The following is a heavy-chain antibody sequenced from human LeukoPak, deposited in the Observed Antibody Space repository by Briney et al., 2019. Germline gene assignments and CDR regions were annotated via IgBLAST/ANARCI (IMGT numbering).Heavy chain of an antibody. CDR3: ASSGGSYSDY. V-gene: IGHV4-34*01. J-gene: IGHJ4*02. CDR2: INHSGST. D-gene: IGHD1-26*01. CDR1: GGSFSGYY. Sequence: SETLSLTCAVYGGSFSGYYWSWIRQPPGKGLEWIGEINHSGSTNYNPSLKSRVTISVDTSKNQFSLKLSSVTAADTAVYYCASSGGSYSDYWGQGILVTVSS.